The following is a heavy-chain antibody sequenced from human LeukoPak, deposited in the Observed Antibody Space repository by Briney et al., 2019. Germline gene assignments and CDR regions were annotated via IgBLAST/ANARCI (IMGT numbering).Heavy chain of an antibody. CDR2: INHSGST. CDR1: GGSFSGYY. Sequence: KPSETLSLTCAVYGGSFSGYYWSWIRQPPGKGLEWIGEINHSGSTNYNPSLKSPDTLSVDTSKSQFCLKLSSVTAADTAVYYCAGQVELHESNLWFAPWGEGTLVTVYS. CDR3: AGQVELHESNLWFAP. V-gene: IGHV4-34*01. J-gene: IGHJ5*02. D-gene: IGHD1-7*01.